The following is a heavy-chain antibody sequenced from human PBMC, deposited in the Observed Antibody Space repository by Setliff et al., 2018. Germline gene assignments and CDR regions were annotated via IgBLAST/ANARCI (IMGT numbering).Heavy chain of an antibody. J-gene: IGHJ4*02. CDR1: GYSISSGYY. V-gene: IGHV4-38-2*01. CDR2: IYHSGST. Sequence: SETLSLTCAVYGYSISSGYYWGWIRQPPGKGLEWIGSIYHSGSTYYNPSLKSRVTISVDTSKHQFSRMLSSVTAADTALSYCARLWRRIQQIDYWGQGTLVTVSS. CDR3: ARLWRRIQQIDY. D-gene: IGHD3-10*01.